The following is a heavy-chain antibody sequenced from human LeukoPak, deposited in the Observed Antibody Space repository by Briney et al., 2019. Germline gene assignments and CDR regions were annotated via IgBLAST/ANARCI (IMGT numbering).Heavy chain of an antibody. J-gene: IGHJ4*02. CDR1: GFTFSSYS. V-gene: IGHV3-21*04. CDR3: AKASPQNTYFDY. CDR2: ISSSSSYI. Sequence: GGSLRLSCAASGFTFSSYSMNWVRQAPGKGLEWVSSISSSSSYIYHADSVKGRFTISRDNSKNSLYLQMNSLRAEDTALYYCAKASPQNTYFDYWGQGTLVTVSS. D-gene: IGHD2/OR15-2a*01.